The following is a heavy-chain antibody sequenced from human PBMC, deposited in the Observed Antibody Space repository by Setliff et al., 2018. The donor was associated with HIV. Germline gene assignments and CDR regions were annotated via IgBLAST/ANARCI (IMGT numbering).Heavy chain of an antibody. D-gene: IGHD3-3*01. Sequence: ASVKVSCKASGYTFTSYGISWLRQAPGQGLEWLGWISAHNGNTNSAQKFQGRVTMTTDTSTTTAYMELRSLRSDDTAVYYCARDQGFWSGYYMTPPDYWGQGTLVTVSS. V-gene: IGHV1-18*01. CDR3: ARDQGFWSGYYMTPPDY. J-gene: IGHJ4*02. CDR1: GYTFTSYG. CDR2: ISAHNGNT.